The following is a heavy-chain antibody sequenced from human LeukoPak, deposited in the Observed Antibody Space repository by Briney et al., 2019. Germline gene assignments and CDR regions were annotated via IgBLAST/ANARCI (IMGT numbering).Heavy chain of an antibody. CDR3: ARESLLPYYDGRGSLY. J-gene: IGHJ4*02. CDR1: GDSISRGYY. D-gene: IGHD3-22*01. Sequence: SETLSLTCTVSGDSISRGYYWGWIRQPPGKGLEWIGNVYYSGSTYYNPSLQSRVTISVDTSKNQFSLKMSSVTAADTAVYYCARESLLPYYDGRGSLYWGQGILVAVSS. V-gene: IGHV4-38-2*02. CDR2: VYYSGST.